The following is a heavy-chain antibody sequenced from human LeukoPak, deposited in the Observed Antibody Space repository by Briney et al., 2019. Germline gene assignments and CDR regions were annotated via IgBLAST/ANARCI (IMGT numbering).Heavy chain of an antibody. V-gene: IGHV3-33*01. CDR2: IWYDGSNK. CDR1: GFTFSSYG. D-gene: IGHD7-27*01. J-gene: IGHJ4*02. CDR3: ARAAPWGPEYYFDY. Sequence: GGSLRLSGAASGFTFSSYGMHWVRQAPGKGLEWVAVIWYDGSNKYYADSVKGRFTISRDNSKNTLYLQMNSLRAEDTAVYYCARAAPWGPEYYFDYWGQGTLVTVSS.